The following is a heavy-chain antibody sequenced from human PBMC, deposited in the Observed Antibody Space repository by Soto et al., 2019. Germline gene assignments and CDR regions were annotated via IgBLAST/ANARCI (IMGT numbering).Heavy chain of an antibody. V-gene: IGHV4-34*01. D-gene: IGHD2-2*01. Sequence: SETLSLTCAVYGGSFSGYYWSWIRQPPGKGLEWIGEINHSGSTNYNPSLKSRVTISVDTSKNQFSLKLSSVTAADTAVYYCASLYQRLQGYYYYYYMDVWGKGTTVTVS. CDR1: GGSFSGYY. J-gene: IGHJ6*03. CDR3: ASLYQRLQGYYYYYYMDV. CDR2: INHSGST.